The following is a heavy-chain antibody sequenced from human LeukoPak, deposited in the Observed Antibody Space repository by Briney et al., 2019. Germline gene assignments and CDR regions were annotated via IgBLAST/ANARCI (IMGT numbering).Heavy chain of an antibody. J-gene: IGHJ4*02. V-gene: IGHV3-11*04. Sequence: MAGGSLRLSCAASGFNVSEYYMTWVRQAPGKGPQWLSYISIDGNRIFYADAVKGRFTISRDNSKNTLYLQMDSLSAEDTAVYYCVKVDTWGQGTLVTVSS. CDR2: ISIDGNRI. D-gene: IGHD5-18*01. CDR3: VKVDT. CDR1: GFNVSEYY.